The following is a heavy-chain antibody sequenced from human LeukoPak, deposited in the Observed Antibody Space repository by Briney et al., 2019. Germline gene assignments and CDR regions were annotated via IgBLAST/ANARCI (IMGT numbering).Heavy chain of an antibody. Sequence: GGSLRLSCAASGFTFSSYAMSWVRQAPGKGLEWVSTFSGSGGSTYYADSVKGRFTISRDNAKNSLYLQMNSLRAEDTAVYYCARCGYYDFDAFDIWGQGTMVTVSS. CDR2: FSGSGGST. D-gene: IGHD3-22*01. J-gene: IGHJ3*02. V-gene: IGHV3-23*01. CDR3: ARCGYYDFDAFDI. CDR1: GFTFSSYA.